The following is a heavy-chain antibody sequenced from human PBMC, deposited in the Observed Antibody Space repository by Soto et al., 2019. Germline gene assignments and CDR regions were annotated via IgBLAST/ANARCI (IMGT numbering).Heavy chain of an antibody. CDR2: IVPIYRTA. CDR3: VRDSAAKLTSX. Sequence: ASVKVSCKASGGTFSSYRINWVRQAPGQGLEWVGGIVPIYRTADYAQKFQGRVNITADESARTSYMDLRSLNSQDTAVYYCVRDSAAKLTSXWGQGTLVTVSX. V-gene: IGHV1-69*13. CDR1: GGTFSSYR. D-gene: IGHD2-2*01. J-gene: IGHJ4*02.